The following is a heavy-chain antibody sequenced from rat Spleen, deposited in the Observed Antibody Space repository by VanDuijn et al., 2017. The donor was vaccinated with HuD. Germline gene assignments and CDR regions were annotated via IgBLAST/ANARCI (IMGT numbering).Heavy chain of an antibody. V-gene: IGHV5-17*01. CDR3: ARGPTTTGVMDA. D-gene: IGHD1-10*01. CDR2: IISDGSST. Sequence: EVQLVESGGGLVQPGRSLKLSCAASGFTFSDYAMAWVRQAPKKGLEWVATIISDGSSTYYRDSVKGRFTISRDNAKSTLYLQMDSLRSEDTATYYCARGPTTTGVMDAWGQGASVTVSS. J-gene: IGHJ4*01. CDR1: GFTFSDYA.